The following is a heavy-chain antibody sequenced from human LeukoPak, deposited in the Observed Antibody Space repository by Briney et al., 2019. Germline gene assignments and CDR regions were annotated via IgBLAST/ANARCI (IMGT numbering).Heavy chain of an antibody. D-gene: IGHD3-22*01. J-gene: IGHJ2*01. Sequence: SVKVSCKASVGTFSSYAISWVRQAPGQGLEWMGRIIPIFGTANYAQKFQGRVTITADESTSTAYMELSSLRSEDTAVYYCARGGYYYDSSGYWPWYFDLWGRGTLVTVSS. CDR1: VGTFSSYA. CDR3: ARGGYYYDSSGYWPWYFDL. V-gene: IGHV1-69*15. CDR2: IIPIFGTA.